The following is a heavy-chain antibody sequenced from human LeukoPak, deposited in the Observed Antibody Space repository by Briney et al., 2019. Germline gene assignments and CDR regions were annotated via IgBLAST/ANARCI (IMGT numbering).Heavy chain of an antibody. D-gene: IGHD3-22*01. Sequence: KPGGSLRLSCAASGFTFSSYSMNWVRQAPGKGLEWVSSISSRSSYIYYADSVKGRFTISRDNAKNSLYLQMNSLRAEDTAVYYCARDYYDSSGYDYYYYGMDVWGQGTTVTVSS. CDR3: ARDYYDSSGYDYYYYGMDV. J-gene: IGHJ6*02. CDR2: ISSRSSYI. CDR1: GFTFSSYS. V-gene: IGHV3-21*01.